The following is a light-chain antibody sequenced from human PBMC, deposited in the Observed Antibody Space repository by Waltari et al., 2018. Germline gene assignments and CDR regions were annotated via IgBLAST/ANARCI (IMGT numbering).Light chain of an antibody. CDR3: AAWDDSLKGPI. V-gene: IGLV1-44*01. CDR2: SNN. CDR1: SSNIGSNT. Sequence: QSVLTQAPSASGTPGQRVTISCSGSSSNIGSNTVTWYQQLPGTAPRLLIHSNNPRASGVPDRISGSRSGASASLAISGLQSDDEADYYCAAWDDSLKGPIFGGGTKLTVL. J-gene: IGLJ2*01.